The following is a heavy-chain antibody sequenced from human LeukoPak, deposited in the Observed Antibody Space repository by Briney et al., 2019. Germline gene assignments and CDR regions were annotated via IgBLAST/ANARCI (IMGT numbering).Heavy chain of an antibody. Sequence: GGSLRLSCAASGFTFSSYSINWVRQAPGKGLEWVSSISNRGTYIYYADSVKGRFTISRDNAKNSLYLQMNSLRAEDTAVYYCAREKYDSSGPGAFDIWGQGTMVTVSS. CDR3: AREKYDSSGPGAFDI. CDR1: GFTFSSYS. D-gene: IGHD3-22*01. V-gene: IGHV3-21*01. J-gene: IGHJ3*02. CDR2: ISNRGTYI.